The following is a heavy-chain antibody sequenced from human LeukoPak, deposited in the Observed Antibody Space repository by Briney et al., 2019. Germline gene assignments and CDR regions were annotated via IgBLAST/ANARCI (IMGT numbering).Heavy chain of an antibody. CDR3: ARETYGGPFDF. Sequence: PGGSLRLSCEASGFIFRDYWMYWVRQAPGKGLVWVSRVNNDGSSTSYADSVKGRFTISRDNAKNTLYLEVNSLTAEDTAVYYCARETYGGPFDFWGQGSLVTVSS. CDR1: GFIFRDYW. D-gene: IGHD4/OR15-4a*01. J-gene: IGHJ4*02. CDR2: VNNDGSST. V-gene: IGHV3-74*01.